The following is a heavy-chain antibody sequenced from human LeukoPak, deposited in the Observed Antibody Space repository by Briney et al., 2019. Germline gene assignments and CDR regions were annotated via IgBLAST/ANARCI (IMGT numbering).Heavy chain of an antibody. Sequence: PGGSLRLSCAASGFTFSTFAMIWVRQAPGKGLEWVSAISGSGRDTYYADSAKGRFTISRDNTKNTLYLQMNSLRAEDTAVYYCAKIRAVDSSGYYKYYFDYWGQGTLVTVSS. D-gene: IGHD3-22*01. CDR3: AKIRAVDSSGYYKYYFDY. V-gene: IGHV3-23*01. CDR2: ISGSGRDT. CDR1: GFTFSTFA. J-gene: IGHJ4*02.